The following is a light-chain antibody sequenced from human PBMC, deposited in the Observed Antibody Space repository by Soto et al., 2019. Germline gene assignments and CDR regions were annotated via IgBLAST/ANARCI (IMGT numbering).Light chain of an antibody. CDR3: LQSYSPPPT. CDR1: QSIRYW. V-gene: IGKV1-39*01. J-gene: IGKJ1*01. Sequence: DIQMTQSPATLSASVGDRATITCRASQSIRYWLAWFQQKAGXXPXXXXXAXSSLKSGVPSRFSGSGSGTDFTLTISSLQPEDFATYYCLQSYSPPPTVGQGAKLDNK. CDR2: AXS.